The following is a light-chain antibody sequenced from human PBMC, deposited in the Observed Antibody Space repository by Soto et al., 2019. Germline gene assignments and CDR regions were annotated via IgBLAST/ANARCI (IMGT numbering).Light chain of an antibody. J-gene: IGKJ4*01. CDR3: LQADTCPFT. V-gene: IGKV1-12*01. CDR2: AAS. CDR1: QGISSW. Sequence: DIEMTQSPSSLSASAGDRATISCRASQGISSWLGWYQQKPGKAPKLLVYAASSLLSGVPARFSGSGSGTDFTLTISSLQPEDFATYYCLQADTCPFTFGGGTKVEIK.